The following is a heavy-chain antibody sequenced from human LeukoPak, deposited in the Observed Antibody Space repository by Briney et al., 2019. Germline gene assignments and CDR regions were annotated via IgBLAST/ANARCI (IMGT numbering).Heavy chain of an antibody. J-gene: IGHJ4*02. CDR2: ITSSSTYI. V-gene: IGHV3-21*01. CDR3: ARVAWSSVVVVAATHFDY. CDR1: GVSFSNYN. Sequence: GGSPRLSCAASGVSFSNYNMNWVRQALGKGLEWVSSITSSSTYIYYADSVKGRFTISRDNAKNSLYLQLNSLRAEDTAIYYCARVAWSSVVVVAATHFDYWGQGTLVTVSS. D-gene: IGHD2-15*01.